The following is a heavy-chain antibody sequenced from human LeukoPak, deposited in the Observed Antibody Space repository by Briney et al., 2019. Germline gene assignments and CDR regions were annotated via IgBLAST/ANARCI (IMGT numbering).Heavy chain of an antibody. V-gene: IGHV3-48*03. J-gene: IGHJ5*02. CDR2: ISSSGSTI. CDR3: AKDRSRQQMWGTIKKWFDP. CDR1: GFTFSSYE. Sequence: GGSLRLSCAASGFTFSSYEMSWVRQAPGKGLEWVSYISSSGSTIYYADSVKGRFTISRDNAKNSLYLQMNSLRTEDTAVYFCAKDRSRQQMWGTIKKWFDPWGQGTLVSVSS. D-gene: IGHD5-24*01.